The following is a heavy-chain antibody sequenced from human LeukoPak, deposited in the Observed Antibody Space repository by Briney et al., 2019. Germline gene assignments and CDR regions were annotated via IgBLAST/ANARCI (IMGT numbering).Heavy chain of an antibody. V-gene: IGHV3-66*02. Sequence: PGRSLRLSCAASGFTVSTNYMSWVRQAPGKGLEWVSVVYADGSTYYADSVKGRFSISRDNSKNTLFLQMSSLRAEDTAVYYCARDSLVGAGLGRYFDYWGQGTLVTVSS. CDR3: ARDSLVGAGLGRYFDY. CDR1: GFTVSTNY. D-gene: IGHD1-26*01. J-gene: IGHJ4*02. CDR2: VYADGST.